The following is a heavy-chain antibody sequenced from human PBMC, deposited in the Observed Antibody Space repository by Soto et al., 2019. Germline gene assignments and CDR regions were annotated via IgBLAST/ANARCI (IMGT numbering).Heavy chain of an antibody. V-gene: IGHV1-69*02. CDR3: AGGDGSGSYYPTSH. Sequence: QVQLVQSGAEVKKPGSSVKVSCKASGGTFSSYTISWVRQAPGQGLEWMGRIIPILGIANYAQKFQGRVTTTANKSTSAAYRGRSGVRSEDTAVYYWAGGDGSGSYYPTSHWGQGTLVTVSS. J-gene: IGHJ4*02. D-gene: IGHD3-10*01. CDR2: IIPILGIA. CDR1: GGTFSSYT.